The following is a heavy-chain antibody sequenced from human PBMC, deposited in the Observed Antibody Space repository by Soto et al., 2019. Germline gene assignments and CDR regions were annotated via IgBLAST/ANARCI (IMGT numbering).Heavy chain of an antibody. CDR2: IYYSGST. CDR1: GGSISSYY. Sequence: PSETLSLTCTVSGGSISSYYWSWIRQPPGKGLEWIGYIYYSGSTNYNPSLKSRVTISVDTSKNQFSLKLSSVTAADTAVYYCARGVVVGATTSDYCGQGTLVTVS. CDR3: ARGVVVGATTSDY. J-gene: IGHJ4*02. D-gene: IGHD1-26*01. V-gene: IGHV4-59*01.